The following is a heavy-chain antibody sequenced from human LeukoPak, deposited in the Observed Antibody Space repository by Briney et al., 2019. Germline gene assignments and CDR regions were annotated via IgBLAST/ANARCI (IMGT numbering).Heavy chain of an antibody. CDR3: ARHSGRKGRYSFDS. V-gene: IGHV4-59*08. CDR1: AVSLSRYY. D-gene: IGHD3-10*01. Sequence: SETLSLTCTVSAVSLSRYYWSWVRQPPGQGLEWIGYIYYSGSTNYNPTLKTRVTTSLNTSKNQSSMKLTSVTAADTAAYYCARHSGRKGRYSFDSWCQGNLVLVSS. CDR2: IYYSGST. J-gene: IGHJ4*02.